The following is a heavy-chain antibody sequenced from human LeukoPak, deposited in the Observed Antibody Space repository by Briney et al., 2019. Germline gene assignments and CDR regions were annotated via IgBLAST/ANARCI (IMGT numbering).Heavy chain of an antibody. CDR3: ARQGRMGTINPSY. D-gene: IGHD5-24*01. CDR2: MYYSGST. CDR1: GGSLSNSSYY. J-gene: IGHJ4*02. Sequence: SGALSLTCTVSGGSLSNSSYYWGWIRQPPGKGLEWIRSMYYSGSTYYNPSLKSRATISVDTSKNQFSLKLSSVTAADTAVYYCARQGRMGTINPSYWGQGTLVTVSS. V-gene: IGHV4-39*01.